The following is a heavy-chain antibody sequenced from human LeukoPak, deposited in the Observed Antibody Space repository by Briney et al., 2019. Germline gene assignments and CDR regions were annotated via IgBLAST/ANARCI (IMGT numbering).Heavy chain of an antibody. V-gene: IGHV4-31*03. CDR3: ARHDYDFCNYYFDY. D-gene: IGHD3-3*01. J-gene: IGHJ4*02. CDR1: GGSISSGGYY. Sequence: PSETLSLTCTVSGGSISSGGYYWSWIRQHPGKGLEWIGYIYYSGSTYYNPSLKSRVTISVDTSKNQFSLKLSSVTAADTAVYYCARHDYDFCNYYFDYWGQGTLVTVSS. CDR2: IYYSGST.